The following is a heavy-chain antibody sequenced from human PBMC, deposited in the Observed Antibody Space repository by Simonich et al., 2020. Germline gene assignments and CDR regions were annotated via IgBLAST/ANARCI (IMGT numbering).Heavy chain of an antibody. V-gene: IGHV1-2*02. D-gene: IGHD2-2*01. Sequence: QVQLVQSGAEVKKPGASVKVSCKASGYTFTGYYMNWGRQAPGQGLEWMGWINPNRGGTNYEQTFQGRVTMTRDTSISTAYMELSRLRSDDTAVYYCARDPVVPAAIRNAFDIWGQGTMVTVSS. CDR2: INPNRGGT. CDR1: GYTFTGYY. CDR3: ARDPVVPAAIRNAFDI. J-gene: IGHJ3*02.